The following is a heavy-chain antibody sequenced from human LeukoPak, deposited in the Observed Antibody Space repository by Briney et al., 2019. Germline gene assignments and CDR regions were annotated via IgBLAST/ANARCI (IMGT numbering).Heavy chain of an antibody. Sequence: PGGSLRLSCAASGFTFSSYSMNCVRQAPGKGLEWVSSISSSSSYIYYADSVKGRFTISRDNAKNSLYLQMNSLRAEDTAVYYCARDLTTPGIAVAGTSGSYYYYGMDVWGQGTTVTVSS. CDR1: GFTFSSYS. CDR2: ISSSSSYI. CDR3: ARDLTTPGIAVAGTSGSYYYYGMDV. V-gene: IGHV3-21*01. D-gene: IGHD6-19*01. J-gene: IGHJ6*02.